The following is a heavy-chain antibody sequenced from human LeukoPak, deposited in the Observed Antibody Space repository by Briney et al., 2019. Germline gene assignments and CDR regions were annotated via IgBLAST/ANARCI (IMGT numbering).Heavy chain of an antibody. V-gene: IGHV1-18*01. Sequence: ASVKVSCKASGYTFTSYGISWVRQAPGQGLEWMGWISAYNGNAKYAQKLQGRVTMTTDTSTSTAYMELRGLRSDDTAVYYCAREGFWSGYYYYYGMDVWDQGTTVTVSS. D-gene: IGHD3-3*01. J-gene: IGHJ6*02. CDR2: ISAYNGNA. CDR3: AREGFWSGYYYYYGMDV. CDR1: GYTFTSYG.